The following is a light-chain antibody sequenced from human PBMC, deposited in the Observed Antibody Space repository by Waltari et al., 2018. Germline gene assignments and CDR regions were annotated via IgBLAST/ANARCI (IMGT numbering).Light chain of an antibody. CDR1: QSASSSY. Sequence: DIVLTQSPATLSLSPGERATLHSRASQSASSSYFAWYQQKPGQAPRLLIYDASNRATGIPARFSGSGSGTDFTLTISSLEPEDFAVYYCQQRSNWPPRYTFGQGTKLEIK. CDR3: QQRSNWPPRYT. CDR2: DAS. V-gene: IGKV3-11*01. J-gene: IGKJ2*01.